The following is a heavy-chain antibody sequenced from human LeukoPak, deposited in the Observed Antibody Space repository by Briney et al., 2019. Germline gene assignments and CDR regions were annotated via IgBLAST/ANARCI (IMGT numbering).Heavy chain of an antibody. Sequence: SETLSLTCTVSGGSISNYYWSWIRQPAGKGLEWIGRIYTSGSTNYNPSLKSRVTMSVDTSKTQFSLKLSSVTAADTAVYYCAQSYHDFWSGPIGYWGQGTLVTVSS. D-gene: IGHD3-3*01. V-gene: IGHV4-4*07. CDR1: GGSISNYY. CDR3: AQSYHDFWSGPIGY. J-gene: IGHJ4*02. CDR2: IYTSGST.